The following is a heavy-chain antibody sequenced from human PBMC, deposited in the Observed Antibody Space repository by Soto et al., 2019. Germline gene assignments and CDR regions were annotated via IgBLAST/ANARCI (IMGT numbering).Heavy chain of an antibody. CDR2: MFYTGST. CDR1: GGSIRGYY. V-gene: IGHV4-59*01. D-gene: IGHD5-18*01. CDR3: AREHGFSYGLNYFDP. J-gene: IGHJ5*02. Sequence: PSETLSLTCAVSGGSIRGYYWSWIRQAPGKGLEWIGYMFYTGSTNYNPSLNSRVTMSVDTSKNQFSLNLSSVTAADTAVYYCAREHGFSYGLNYFDPWGQGTLVTVSS.